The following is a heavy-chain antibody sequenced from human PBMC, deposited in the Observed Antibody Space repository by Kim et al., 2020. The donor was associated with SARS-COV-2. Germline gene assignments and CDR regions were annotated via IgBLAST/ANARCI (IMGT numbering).Heavy chain of an antibody. V-gene: IGHV3-23*01. D-gene: IGHD1-26*01. J-gene: IGHJ4*02. Sequence: TAYADAVRGRFAISRDNSKNTLYLQMNSLRAEDTAVYYCAKVGGELLGYYWGQGTLLTVSS. CDR2: T. CDR3: AKVGGELLGYY.